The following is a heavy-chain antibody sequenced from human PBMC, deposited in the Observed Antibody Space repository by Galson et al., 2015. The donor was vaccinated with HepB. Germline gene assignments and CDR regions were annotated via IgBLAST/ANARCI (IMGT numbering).Heavy chain of an antibody. CDR3: ASSYCSGGSCYSLFDY. CDR1: GGTFSSYA. J-gene: IGHJ4*02. D-gene: IGHD2-15*01. CDR2: IIPIFGTA. Sequence: VKVSCKASGGTFSSYAISWVRQAPGQGLEWMGGIIPIFGTANYAQKFQGRVTITADESTSTAYMELSSLRSEDTVVYYCASSYCSGGSCYSLFDYWGQGTLVTVSS. V-gene: IGHV1-69*13.